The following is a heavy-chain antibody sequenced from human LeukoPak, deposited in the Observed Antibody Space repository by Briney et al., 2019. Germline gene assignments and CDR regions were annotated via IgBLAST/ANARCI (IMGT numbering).Heavy chain of an antibody. CDR1: GGTFSSYA. CDR3: ARVGGGYGY. CDR2: IIPILGIA. V-gene: IGHV1-69*04. Sequence: GASVKASCKASGGTFSSYAISWVRQAPGQGLEWMGRIIPILGIANYAQKFQGRVTITADKSTSTAYMELSSLRSEDTAVYYCARVGGGYGYWGQGTLVTVSS. J-gene: IGHJ4*02. D-gene: IGHD5-12*01.